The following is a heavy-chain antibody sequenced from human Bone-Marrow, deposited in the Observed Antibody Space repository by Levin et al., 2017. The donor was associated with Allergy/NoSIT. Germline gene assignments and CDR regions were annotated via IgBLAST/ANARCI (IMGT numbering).Heavy chain of an antibody. V-gene: IGHV1-69*13. CDR2: IIPIFGTA. D-gene: IGHD5-24*01. CDR3: ARDKRRDGYNSFLGYWYFDL. CDR1: GGTFSSYA. Sequence: SVKVSCKASGGTFSSYAISWVRQAPGQGLEWMGGIIPIFGTANYAQKFQGRVTITADESTSTAYMELSSLRSEDTAVYYCARDKRRDGYNSFLGYWYFDLWGRGTLVTVSS. J-gene: IGHJ2*01.